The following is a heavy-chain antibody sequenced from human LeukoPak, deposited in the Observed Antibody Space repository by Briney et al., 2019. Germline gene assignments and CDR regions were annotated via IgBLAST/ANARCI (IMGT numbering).Heavy chain of an antibody. Sequence: SETLSLTCTVSGGSISSSSYYWGWIRQPPGQGLEWIGSIYYSGSTNYNPSLKSRVTISVDTSKNQFSLKLSSVTAADTAVYYCARREYYYGSGSFDGAFDIWGQGTMVTVSS. J-gene: IGHJ3*02. D-gene: IGHD3-10*01. CDR3: ARREYYYGSGSFDGAFDI. V-gene: IGHV4-39*07. CDR1: GGSISSSSYY. CDR2: IYYSGST.